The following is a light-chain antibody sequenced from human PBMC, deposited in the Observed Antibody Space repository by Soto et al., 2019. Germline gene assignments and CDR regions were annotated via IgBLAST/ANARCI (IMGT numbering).Light chain of an antibody. CDR1: QSVTSSF. J-gene: IGKJ1*01. CDR3: LQYGSSPKS. V-gene: IGKV3-20*01. Sequence: EIVLTQYPGTLSSSPGERATLSCRASQSVTSSFLAWYQQKPGQAPRLLIYGASSRAADIPDRFSGSGSGTDLTLTISRLEPEDFAVYYCLQYGSSPKSFGQGTKVEIK. CDR2: GAS.